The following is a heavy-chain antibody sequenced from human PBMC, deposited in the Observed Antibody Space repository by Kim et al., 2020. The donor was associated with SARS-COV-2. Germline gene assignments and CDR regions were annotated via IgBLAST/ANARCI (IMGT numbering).Heavy chain of an antibody. J-gene: IGHJ6*02. V-gene: IGHV3-21*01. CDR3: ARNLVPPTKTYGMDF. D-gene: IGHD2-2*01. Sequence: GGSLRLSCAASGFTFSTYSMNWVRQAPGKGLEWVSSISSTSAYIYYADSVKGRFTISRDNAKNSLYLQMNSLRAEDTAVYYCARNLVPPTKTYGMDFWAQGTTVTVSS. CDR1: GFTFSTYS. CDR2: ISSTSAYI.